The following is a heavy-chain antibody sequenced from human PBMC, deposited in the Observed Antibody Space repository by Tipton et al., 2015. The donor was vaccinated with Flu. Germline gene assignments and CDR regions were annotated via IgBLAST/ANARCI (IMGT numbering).Heavy chain of an antibody. CDR1: GGAISPFY. CDR3: ARDLGSSGSFDY. V-gene: IGHV4-59*01. CDR2: IHYTGAT. J-gene: IGHJ4*02. Sequence: TLSLTCSVSGGAISPFYWSWVRQPPGKGLEWIGYIHYTGATDYTPSLRSRATISVDTSKNQFSLKLSSVTAADTAVYYCARDLGSSGSFDYWGQGTLVTASS. D-gene: IGHD6-13*01.